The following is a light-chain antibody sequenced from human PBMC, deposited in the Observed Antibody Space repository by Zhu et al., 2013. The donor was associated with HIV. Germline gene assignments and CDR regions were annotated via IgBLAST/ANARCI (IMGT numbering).Light chain of an antibody. CDR2: GSS. J-gene: IGKJ5*01. CDR3: QQFSTLIT. Sequence: EIVLTQSPGILSLSPGETATLSCRASQSVRSSLAWYQLKPGQAPRLLIYGSSNRATGIAARFTGSGSGTDFTLTISSLEPEDFAIYYCQQFSTLITFGQGTRLEIK. V-gene: IGKV3-11*01. CDR1: QSVRSS.